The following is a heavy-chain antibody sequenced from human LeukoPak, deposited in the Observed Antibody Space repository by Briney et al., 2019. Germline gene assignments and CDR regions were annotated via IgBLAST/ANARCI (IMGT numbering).Heavy chain of an antibody. CDR1: GYTFTGYY. J-gene: IGHJ4*02. Sequence: GASVKVSCKASGYTFTGYYMHWVRQAPGQGLEWMGWINPNSGGTNYAQKFQGRVTMTRDTSISTAYMELSRLRSDDTAVYYCARVSEDSSGYHPYFDDGGQGPLVPVS. CDR3: ARVSEDSSGYHPYFDD. CDR2: INPNSGGT. D-gene: IGHD3-22*01. V-gene: IGHV1-2*02.